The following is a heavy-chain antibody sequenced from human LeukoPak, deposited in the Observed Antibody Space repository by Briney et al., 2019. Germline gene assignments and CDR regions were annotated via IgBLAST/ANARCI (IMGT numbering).Heavy chain of an antibody. CDR1: GGSINSSNW. D-gene: IGHD3-22*01. CDR3: ASPRGDDSGGYYTWYFHH. CDR2: IYHSGST. V-gene: IGHV4-4*02. J-gene: IGHJ1*01. Sequence: PSGTLSLTCAVSGGSINSSNWWSWVRQPPGKGLEWIGEIYHSGSTNYNPSLKSRVTISVDTSKNQFSLKLSSVTAADTAVYFCASPRGDDSGGYYTWYFHHWGQGILVTVSS.